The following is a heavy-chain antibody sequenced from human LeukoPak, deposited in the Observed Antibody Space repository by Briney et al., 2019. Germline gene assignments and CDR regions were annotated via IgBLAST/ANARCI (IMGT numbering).Heavy chain of an antibody. J-gene: IGHJ5*02. CDR2: ISSSGSTI. CDR1: GFTFSSYG. D-gene: IGHD3-22*01. Sequence: GGSLRLSCAASGFTFSSYGMHWVRQAPGKGLEWVSYISSSGSTIYYADSVKGRFTISRDNAKNSLYLQMNSLRAEDTAVYYCARVSGAYYDSSGYYFSPWGQGTLVTVSS. V-gene: IGHV3-48*04. CDR3: ARVSGAYYDSSGYYFSP.